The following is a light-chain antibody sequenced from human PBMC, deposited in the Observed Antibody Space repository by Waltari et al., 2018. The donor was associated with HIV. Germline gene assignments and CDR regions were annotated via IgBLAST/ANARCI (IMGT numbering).Light chain of an antibody. CDR2: GAY. CDR3: LQGYISPLT. Sequence: ASVGDRVTITCRTSHSINTFLNWYQMKPGKVPRLLIYGAYRLESGVPSRFSATGSGTDFSLTISSLQPEDFATYYCLQGYISPLTFGPGTKVDIK. V-gene: IGKV1-39*01. CDR1: HSINTF. J-gene: IGKJ3*01.